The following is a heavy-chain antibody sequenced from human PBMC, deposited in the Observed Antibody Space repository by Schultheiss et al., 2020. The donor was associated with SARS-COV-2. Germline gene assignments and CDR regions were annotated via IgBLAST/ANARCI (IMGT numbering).Heavy chain of an antibody. CDR1: GGSFSDHY. J-gene: IGHJ4*02. V-gene: IGHV4-34*01. Sequence: GSLRLSCAVYGGSFSDHYWNWIRQPPGKGLEWIGEINHSGSTNYNPSLKSRVTISVDKSKNQFSLKLSSVTAADTAVYYCARSVLVAAFDYWGQGTLVTVS. CDR2: INHSGST. CDR3: ARSVLVAAFDY. D-gene: IGHD5-12*01.